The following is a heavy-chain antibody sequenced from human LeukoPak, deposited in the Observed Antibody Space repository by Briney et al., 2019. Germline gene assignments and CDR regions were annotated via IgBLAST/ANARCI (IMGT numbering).Heavy chain of an antibody. CDR2: INHSGST. CDR3: ARVGYCSGGSCYLDAFDI. V-gene: IGHV4-34*01. CDR1: GGSFSGYF. J-gene: IGHJ3*02. Sequence: SETLSLTCAVYGGSFSGYFWSWIRQPPGKGLEWIGEINHSGSTNYNPSLKGRVTMSVDTSKNQFSLKLSSVTAADTAVYYCARVGYCSGGSCYLDAFDIWGQGTMVTVSS. D-gene: IGHD2-15*01.